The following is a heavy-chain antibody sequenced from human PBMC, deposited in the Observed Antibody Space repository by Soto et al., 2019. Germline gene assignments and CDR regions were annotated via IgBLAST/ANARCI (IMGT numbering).Heavy chain of an antibody. CDR1: GYTFTGYY. Sequence: ASVKVSCKASGYTFTGYYMHWVRQAPGQGLEWMGWINPNSGGTNYAQKFQGWVTMTRETSISTAYMELSRLRSDDTAVYYCARAREDCTNGVCSLYYYYYYMDVWGKGTTVTVSS. D-gene: IGHD2-8*01. CDR3: ARAREDCTNGVCSLYYYYYYMDV. CDR2: INPNSGGT. V-gene: IGHV1-2*04. J-gene: IGHJ6*03.